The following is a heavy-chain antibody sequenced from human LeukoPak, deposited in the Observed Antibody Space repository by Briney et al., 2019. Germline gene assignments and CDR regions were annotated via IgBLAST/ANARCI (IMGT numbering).Heavy chain of an antibody. Sequence: TGGSLRLSCAASGFTFSSYGMHWVRQAPGKGLEWVALIWYDGSNTYYADSVKGRFTISRDNSKNTLYLQMNSLRAEDTAVYYCSREMYYYHSGGYYPPYFCDYWGQGTLVTVSS. D-gene: IGHD3-22*01. V-gene: IGHV3-33*01. CDR2: IWYDGSNT. J-gene: IGHJ4*02. CDR1: GFTFSSYG. CDR3: SREMYYYHSGGYYPPYFCDY.